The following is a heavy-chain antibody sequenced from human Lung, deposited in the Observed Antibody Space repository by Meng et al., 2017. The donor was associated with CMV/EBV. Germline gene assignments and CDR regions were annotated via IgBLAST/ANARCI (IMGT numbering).Heavy chain of an antibody. D-gene: IGHD2-2*01. CDR2: IYWDDDK. V-gene: IGHV2-5*02. J-gene: IGHJ5*02. CDR3: ALFTRSWFDP. CDR1: GFSLSTSEVG. Sequence: QLTAKEADTTLVKPTLTLKLTCSFSGFSLSTSEVGVGWIRQPPGKALEWLAVIYWDDDKRYSPSLKSRLTITKDTSKNQVVLTLTNMDPVDTATYYCALFTRSWFDPWGQGTLVTVSS.